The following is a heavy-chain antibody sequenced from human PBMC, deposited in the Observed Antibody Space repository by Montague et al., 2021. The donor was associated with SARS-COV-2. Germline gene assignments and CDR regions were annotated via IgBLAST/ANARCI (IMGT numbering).Heavy chain of an antibody. V-gene: IGHV4-61*01. CDR3: ARERLGYYDTSSYYIFDY. Sequence: SETLSLTCTVSGGSVSSGSYYWSWIRQPPGKGLEWIGYIYYSGGTXYXXXXKXRVTISVDTSKNQFSLKLSSVTAADTAVYYCARERLGYYDTSSYYIFDYWGQGTLVTVSS. D-gene: IGHD3-22*01. J-gene: IGHJ4*02. CDR1: GGSVSSGSYY. CDR2: IYYSGGT.